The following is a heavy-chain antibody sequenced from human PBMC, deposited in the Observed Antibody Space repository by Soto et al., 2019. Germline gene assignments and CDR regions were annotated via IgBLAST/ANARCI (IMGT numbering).Heavy chain of an antibody. CDR2: IYYSGST. J-gene: IGHJ6*03. Sequence: SEILSLTCTVSGGSISSGGYYWSWIRQHPGKGLEWIGYIYYSGSTYYNPSLKSRVTISVDTSKNQFSLKLSSVTAADTAVYYCATGPRYGEYYYYMDVWGKGTTVTVSS. CDR3: ATGPRYGEYYYYMDV. V-gene: IGHV4-31*03. D-gene: IGHD3-10*01. CDR1: GGSISSGGYY.